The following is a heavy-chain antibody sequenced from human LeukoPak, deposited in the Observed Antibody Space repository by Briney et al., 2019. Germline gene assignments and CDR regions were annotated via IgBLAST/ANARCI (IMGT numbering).Heavy chain of an antibody. J-gene: IGHJ4*02. V-gene: IGHV3-23*01. Sequence: GESLRLSCVGSGLSLSSYGMSWVRQTPGKGLEWVSAISGSGGSTYYADSVKGRFTISRDNSKNTLYLQMNSLRAEDTAVYYCAKDRGKYYFDYWGQGTLVTVSS. CDR1: GLSLSSYG. CDR3: AKDRGKYYFDY. CDR2: ISGSGGST.